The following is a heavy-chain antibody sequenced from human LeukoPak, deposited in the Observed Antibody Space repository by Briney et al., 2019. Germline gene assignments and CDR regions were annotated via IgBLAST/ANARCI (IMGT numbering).Heavy chain of an antibody. V-gene: IGHV4-59*01. CDR2: IYYSGST. Sequence: WDTVALTCSVCVGSLSSYYWSWMRRPPAKGLEGIGYIYYSGSTNYNPSLKSRVTISVDTSKNQFSLKLSSVTAADTAVYYCARDLRSIAADWFDPWGQGTLVTVSS. D-gene: IGHD6-13*01. CDR1: VGSLSSYY. CDR3: ARDLRSIAADWFDP. J-gene: IGHJ5*02.